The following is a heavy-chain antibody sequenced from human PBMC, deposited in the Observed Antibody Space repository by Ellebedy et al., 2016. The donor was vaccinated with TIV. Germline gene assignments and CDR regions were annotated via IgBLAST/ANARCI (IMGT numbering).Heavy chain of an antibody. CDR2: ISYSGDLM. CDR3: ARLGVIAAAGASDY. J-gene: IGHJ4*02. CDR1: GFTVSSNY. Sequence: GESLKISCAASGFTVSSNYMSWFRQAPGKGPEWVSYISYSGDLMYYADSVKGRFTTSRDNAENSLYLQMNSLRAEDTAVYYCARLGVIAAAGASDYWGQGTLVIVSS. D-gene: IGHD6-13*01. V-gene: IGHV3-11*01.